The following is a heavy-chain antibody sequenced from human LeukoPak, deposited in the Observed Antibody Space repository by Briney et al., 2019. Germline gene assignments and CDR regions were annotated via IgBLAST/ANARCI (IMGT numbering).Heavy chain of an antibody. CDR3: ARSRTTVTSPDY. CDR2: ISYDGSNK. J-gene: IGHJ4*02. CDR1: GFTFSSYA. V-gene: IGHV3-30*04. D-gene: IGHD4-17*01. Sequence: PGGSLRLSCAASGFTFSSYAMHWVRQAPGKGLEWVAVISYDGSNKYYADSVKGRFTISRDNSKNTLYLQMNSLRAEDTAVYYCARSRTTVTSPDYWGQGTLVTVSS.